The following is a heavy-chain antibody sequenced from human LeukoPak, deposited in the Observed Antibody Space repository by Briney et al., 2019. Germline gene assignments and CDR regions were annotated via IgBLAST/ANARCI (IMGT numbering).Heavy chain of an antibody. J-gene: IGHJ3*02. V-gene: IGHV4-59*01. CDR1: DGSFSSYY. CDR3: ARGNYYDSRTYYRAFDI. CDR2: IYYSGSS. Sequence: PSETLSLTCTVSDGSFSSYYWSWIRQPPRKGLEWIGYIYYSGSSNYNPSLKSRVTISVDTSKNHFSLKLSSVTAADTAVYHCARGNYYDSRTYYRAFDIWGQGTMVTVSS. D-gene: IGHD3-22*01.